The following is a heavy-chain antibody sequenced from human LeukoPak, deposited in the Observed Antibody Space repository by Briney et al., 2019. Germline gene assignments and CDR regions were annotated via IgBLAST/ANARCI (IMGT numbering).Heavy chain of an antibody. CDR2: INRDGSTT. CDR3: TRERSFSYSSDYYDAFDI. D-gene: IGHD3-22*01. V-gene: IGHV3-74*01. CDR1: GFTFMSYW. Sequence: GGSLRLSCEASGFTFMSYWMHWVRQAPGEGLVWVSRINRDGSTTNYADSVKGRFTISRDDAKNTLHLQMTSLRADDSAMYFCTRERSFSYSSDYYDAFDIWGQGTMVTVSS. J-gene: IGHJ3*02.